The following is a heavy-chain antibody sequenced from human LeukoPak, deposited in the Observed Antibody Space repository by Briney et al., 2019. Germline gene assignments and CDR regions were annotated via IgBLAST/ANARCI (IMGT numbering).Heavy chain of an antibody. CDR3: AADYGSGSYRFDY. Sequence: LQTLSLTCAVSVVSLSSGDSSWSWIRQPRGKGLEWIGYIYSSGNTLYNPPLRSRATISLDWSKNQFSLRLCSVTAADTAVYYCAADYGSGSYRFDYWGQGTLVSVSA. J-gene: IGHJ4*02. V-gene: IGHV4-30-2*01. CDR1: VVSLSSGDSS. CDR2: IYSSGNT. D-gene: IGHD3-10*01.